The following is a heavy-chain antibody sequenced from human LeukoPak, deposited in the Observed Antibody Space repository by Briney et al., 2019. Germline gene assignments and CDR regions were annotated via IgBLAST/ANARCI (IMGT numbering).Heavy chain of an antibody. CDR1: GFAFNTYA. J-gene: IGHJ3*02. V-gene: IGHV3-23*01. Sequence: PGGSLRLSCAASGFAFNTYAMSWVRQAPGKGLDWVSAISGSGGTTYYADSVKGRFTISRDNAKNTLYLQMNSLRAEDTAVYYCAKGITIFGVVIQHAFDIWGQGIMVTVSS. CDR3: AKGITIFGVVIQHAFDI. CDR2: ISGSGGTT. D-gene: IGHD3-3*01.